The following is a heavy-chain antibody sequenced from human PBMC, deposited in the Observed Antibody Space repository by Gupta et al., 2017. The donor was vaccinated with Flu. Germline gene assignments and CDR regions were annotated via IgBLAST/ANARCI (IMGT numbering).Heavy chain of an antibody. Sequence: QVQLVQSGAEVKKPGSSVKVSCKASGGTFINTVFSWVRQAPGQGLEWMGDIVPVSGTANYEQKFRDRVTISADTSLNTVNMELSTLRAEDTAIYYCARERYYGAGSPFDVGGQGSLVTVSS. CDR1: GGTFINTV. CDR2: IVPVSGTA. CDR3: ARERYYGAGSPFDV. V-gene: IGHV1-69*06. D-gene: IGHD3-10*01. J-gene: IGHJ4*02.